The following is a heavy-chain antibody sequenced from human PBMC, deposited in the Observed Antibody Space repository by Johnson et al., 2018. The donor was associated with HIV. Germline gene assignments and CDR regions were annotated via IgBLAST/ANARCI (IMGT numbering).Heavy chain of an antibody. CDR3: ARDGRDLLTRGSFDV. CDR2: ISGGGSAI. Sequence: QVQLVESGGGLVKPGGSLRLSCAVSGFTFSDYYMSWIRQAPGKGLEWISYISGGGSAIYYADSVKGRFTISRANSKNMVYLQMSSLRPEDTAVYYCARDGRDLLTRGSFDVWGQGTMVTVSS. D-gene: IGHD3-16*01. J-gene: IGHJ3*01. V-gene: IGHV3-11*04. CDR1: GFTFSDYY.